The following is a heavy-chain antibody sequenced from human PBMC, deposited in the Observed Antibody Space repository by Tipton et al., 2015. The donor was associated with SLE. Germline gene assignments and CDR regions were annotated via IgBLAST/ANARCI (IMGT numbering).Heavy chain of an antibody. D-gene: IGHD2-15*01. V-gene: IGHV4-39*07. J-gene: IGHJ4*02. CDR3: AKDIVVVGVVVALGY. Sequence: TLSLTCTVSGGSISSSSYYWGWIRQPPGKGLEWIGEINHSGSTNYNPSLKSRVTISVDTSKNQFSLKLSSVTAADTAVYYCAKDIVVVGVVVALGYWGQGTLVTVSS. CDR1: GGSISSSSYY. CDR2: INHSGST.